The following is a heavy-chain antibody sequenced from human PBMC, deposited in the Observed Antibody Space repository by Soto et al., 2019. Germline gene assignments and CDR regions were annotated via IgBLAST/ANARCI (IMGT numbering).Heavy chain of an antibody. V-gene: IGHV1-69*13. CDR1: GGTFSSYA. D-gene: IGHD3-9*01. J-gene: IGHJ4*02. Sequence: SVKVSCKASGGTFSSYAISWVRQAPGQGLEWMGGIIPIFGTANYAQKFQGRVTITADESTSTAYMELSSLRSEDTAVYYCARERYDILTGYGALGYWGQGTLVTVSS. CDR3: ARERYDILTGYGALGY. CDR2: IIPIFGTA.